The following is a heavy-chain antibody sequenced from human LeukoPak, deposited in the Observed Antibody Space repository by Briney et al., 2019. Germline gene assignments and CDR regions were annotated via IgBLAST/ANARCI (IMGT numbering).Heavy chain of an antibody. D-gene: IGHD3-10*01. Sequence: SETLSLTCTVSGGSISGYYWSWIRQPPGKGLEWIGYISYSGSTKYNPSFKSRVTISVDTSKNHFSLNLSSVTAADTAVYYCARSYGSGSYFDSWGQGTLVTVSS. J-gene: IGHJ4*02. V-gene: IGHV4-59*01. CDR3: ARSYGSGSYFDS. CDR1: GGSISGYY. CDR2: ISYSGST.